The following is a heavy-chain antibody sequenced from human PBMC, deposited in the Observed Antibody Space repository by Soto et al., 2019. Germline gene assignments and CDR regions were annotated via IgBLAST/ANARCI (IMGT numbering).Heavy chain of an antibody. V-gene: IGHV3-74*01. J-gene: IGHJ4*02. CDR1: GFPFSRSF. Sequence: GGSLRLSCAASGFPFSRSFMHWVRQAPGKGLVWVARVNTDGSATVYAGSVKGRFTISRDNVRNTVSLEMNDLRASDTAMYYCARQIYDSDTGPNFQYYFDSWGQGTPVTVSS. D-gene: IGHD3-22*01. CDR2: VNTDGSAT. CDR3: ARQIYDSDTGPNFQYYFDS.